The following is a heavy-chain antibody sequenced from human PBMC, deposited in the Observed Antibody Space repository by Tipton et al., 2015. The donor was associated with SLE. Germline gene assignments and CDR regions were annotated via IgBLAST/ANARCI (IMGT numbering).Heavy chain of an antibody. CDR2: IYRGGTT. J-gene: IGHJ4*02. V-gene: IGHV3-23*03. CDR1: GFTFSSYA. Sequence: SLRLSCAASGFTFSSYAMSWVRQAPGKGLEWVSVIYRGGTTYYADSVKGRFTISRDNSKNTLYLQMNSLRAEDTAVYYCARGEQLAHFDYWGQGTLVTVSS. CDR3: ARGEQLAHFDY. D-gene: IGHD6-13*01.